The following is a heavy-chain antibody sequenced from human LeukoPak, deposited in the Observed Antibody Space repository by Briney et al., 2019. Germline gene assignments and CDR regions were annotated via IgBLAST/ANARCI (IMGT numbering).Heavy chain of an antibody. Sequence: PGGSLRLSCVAFGFTFSSYSINWLRQAPGKGLQWVSYISSSSGTIYYADSVEGRFTISRDNAKNSLYLQMNSLRDEDTAVYYCANIVPPRGLQKDYYYYYGMDVWGQGTTVTVSS. CDR1: GFTFSSYS. J-gene: IGHJ6*02. D-gene: IGHD2-8*01. CDR3: ANIVPPRGLQKDYYYYYGMDV. CDR2: ISSSSGTI. V-gene: IGHV3-48*02.